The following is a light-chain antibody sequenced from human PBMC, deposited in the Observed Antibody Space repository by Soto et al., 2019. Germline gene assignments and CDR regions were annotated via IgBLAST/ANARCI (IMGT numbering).Light chain of an antibody. CDR1: ETIRGL. CDR3: QQSYSTPST. Sequence: EIVLTHSPATLSLSPWEIATLSCRASETIRGLLAWYQQRPGQPPRLLIYDTSNRATGIPARFSGSGSGTEFTLTISSLQSEDFATYYCQQSYSTPSTFGQGTRLEIK. CDR2: DTS. V-gene: IGKV3-11*01. J-gene: IGKJ5*01.